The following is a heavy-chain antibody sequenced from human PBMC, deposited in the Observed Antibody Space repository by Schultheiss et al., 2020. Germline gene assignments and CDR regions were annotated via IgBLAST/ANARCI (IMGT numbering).Heavy chain of an antibody. CDR3: AKPLGYCSGGSCYAFDY. V-gene: IGHV3-74*01. CDR2: INSDGSST. CDR1: GFTFSSYW. J-gene: IGHJ4*02. Sequence: GGSLRLSCAASGFTFSSYWMHWVRQAPGKGLVWVSRINSDGSSTSYADSVKGRFTISRDNAKNTLYLQMNSLRAEDTAVYYCAKPLGYCSGGSCYAFDYWGQGTLVTGS. D-gene: IGHD2-15*01.